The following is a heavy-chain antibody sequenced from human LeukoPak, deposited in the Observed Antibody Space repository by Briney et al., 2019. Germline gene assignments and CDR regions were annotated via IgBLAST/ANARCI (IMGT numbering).Heavy chain of an antibody. CDR3: AKGLGYCGGDCYSGWFDP. Sequence: GGTLRLSCAASGFTFSSYGMSWVRQAPGKGLEWVSAISGSGGGTYYADSVKGRFTISRDNSKNTLYLQMNILRAEDTAVYYCAKGLGYCGGDCYSGWFDPWGQGTLVTVSS. CDR2: ISGSGGGT. V-gene: IGHV3-23*01. J-gene: IGHJ5*02. CDR1: GFTFSSYG. D-gene: IGHD2-21*02.